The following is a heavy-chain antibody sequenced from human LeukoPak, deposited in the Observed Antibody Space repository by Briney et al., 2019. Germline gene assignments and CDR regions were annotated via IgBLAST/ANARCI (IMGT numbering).Heavy chain of an antibody. J-gene: IGHJ4*02. Sequence: TGGSLRLSCAASGFTVSRHTMRWVRQAPGKWLEWVSSVSGSDGGTFYADSVKGRFTISRDSSKNTVSPQMNSLRVEDTAVYYCVKAEGSSYFDSWGQGTLVTVSS. CDR3: VKAEGSSYFDS. D-gene: IGHD6-6*01. CDR2: VSGSDGGT. CDR1: GFTVSRHT. V-gene: IGHV3-23*01.